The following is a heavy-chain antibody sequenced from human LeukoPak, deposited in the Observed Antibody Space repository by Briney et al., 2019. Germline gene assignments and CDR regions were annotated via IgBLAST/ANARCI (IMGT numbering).Heavy chain of an antibody. Sequence: GGSLRLSCAASGFTFSTYGMHWVRQAPGKGLEWVAFIRYDGSNKYHADSVKGRFTISRDNSKNTLYLQMNSLRAEDTAVYYCARRAGDYSHPYDYWGQGTLVTVSS. CDR2: IRYDGSNK. V-gene: IGHV3-30*02. CDR3: ARRAGDYSHPYDY. CDR1: GFTFSTYG. D-gene: IGHD3-22*01. J-gene: IGHJ4*02.